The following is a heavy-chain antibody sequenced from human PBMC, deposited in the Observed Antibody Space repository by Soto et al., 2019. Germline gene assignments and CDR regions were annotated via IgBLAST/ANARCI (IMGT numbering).Heavy chain of an antibody. Sequence: QVQLVQSGAEVKKPGASVKVSCKASGYTFTSYDISSVRQATGQGLEWMGWMNPNSGNTVYAQKFQGRVTMTRNTSISTAYMELSSLRADNPAVYYCTRAKVVGATGNWGQGTLVSVSS. D-gene: IGHD1-1*01. V-gene: IGHV1-8*01. CDR2: MNPNSGNT. CDR1: GYTFTSYD. CDR3: TRAKVVGATGN. J-gene: IGHJ4*02.